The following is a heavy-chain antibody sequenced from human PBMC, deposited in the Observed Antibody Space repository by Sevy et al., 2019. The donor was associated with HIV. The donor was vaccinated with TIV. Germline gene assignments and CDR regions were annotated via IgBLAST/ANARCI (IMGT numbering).Heavy chain of an antibody. CDR2: FSFGCGRI. CDR1: GFTFAKLG. V-gene: IGHV3-23*01. D-gene: IGHD2-8*01. Sequence: GGSLRLSFAASGFTFAKLGMIWGRQAPGKGREWISNFSFGCGRINYADSVKGRFTISRDDSKNKRFLQMNSLRAEDTATYFCAREGCTQPHDYWGQGTLVTVSS. J-gene: IGHJ4*02. CDR3: AREGCTQPHDY.